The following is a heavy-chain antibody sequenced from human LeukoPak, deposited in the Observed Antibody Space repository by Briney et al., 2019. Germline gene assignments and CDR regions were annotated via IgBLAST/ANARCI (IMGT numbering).Heavy chain of an antibody. CDR1: GGSISSSAYF. CDR3: VRIDGGSYLEPFDY. D-gene: IGHD1-26*01. CDR2: ISYSGST. Sequence: PSETLSLTCTVFGGSISSSAYFWGWIRQPPGKGLEWIGSISYSGSTYYNPSLKSRVTISVDTSKNQFSLKLSSVTAADTAVYYCVRIDGGSYLEPFDYWGQGTLVTVSS. V-gene: IGHV4-39*01. J-gene: IGHJ4*02.